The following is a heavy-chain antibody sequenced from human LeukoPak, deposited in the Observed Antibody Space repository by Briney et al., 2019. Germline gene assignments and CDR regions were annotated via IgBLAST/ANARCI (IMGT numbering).Heavy chain of an antibody. CDR3: ARDSPDSSGYSPPDF. Sequence: ASVRVSCKASGYGFTGYWMHWVRQSPGQGLEWMGWFNPYNGDTKFARRFQGRVTMTGDTSISTAYMQLSRLTSDDTAVYYCARDSPDSSGYSPPDFWGQGTLVTVSS. V-gene: IGHV1-2*02. CDR1: GYGFTGYW. J-gene: IGHJ4*02. D-gene: IGHD3-22*01. CDR2: FNPYNGDT.